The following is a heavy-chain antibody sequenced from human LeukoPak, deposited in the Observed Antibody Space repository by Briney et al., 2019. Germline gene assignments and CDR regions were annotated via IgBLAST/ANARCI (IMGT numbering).Heavy chain of an antibody. J-gene: IGHJ4*02. CDR1: GFILSSSW. V-gene: IGHV3-74*01. D-gene: IGHD6-13*01. CDR2: ISSDGSNT. Sequence: GGSLRLSCAASGFILSSSWMHWVRQAPGEGLVWVSRISSDGSNTNYADSVKGRFTISRDNAKNTLYLQMNSLRAEDTAVYYCAGVQSSSSWYVDYWGQGTLVSVAS. CDR3: AGVQSSSSWYVDY.